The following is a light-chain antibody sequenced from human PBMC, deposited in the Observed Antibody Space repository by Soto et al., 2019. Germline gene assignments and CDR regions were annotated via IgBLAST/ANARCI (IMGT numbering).Light chain of an antibody. CDR1: QSVYSN. V-gene: IGKV3-15*01. Sequence: EIVMTQSPATLSVSPGERATLSCRASQSVYSNLAWYQQKLGQAPRLLIYGASTRATGIPARFSGSGSGTEFTLTISSLQPEDFAVYHCQQYNKWPLTFGGGTKVEIK. J-gene: IGKJ4*01. CDR3: QQYNKWPLT. CDR2: GAS.